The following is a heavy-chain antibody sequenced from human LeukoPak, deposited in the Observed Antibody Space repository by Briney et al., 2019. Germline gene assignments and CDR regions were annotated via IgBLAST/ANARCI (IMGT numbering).Heavy chain of an antibody. V-gene: IGHV3-15*01. CDR1: GFTFSNAW. CDR3: TTRLTVTFGGVIVFDY. Sequence: GGSLRLSCAASGFTFSNAWMSWVRQAPGKGLEWVGRIKSKTDGGTTDYAAPVKGRFTISRDNSKNTLYLQMNSLKTEDTAVYYCTTRLTVTFGGVIVFDYWGQGTLVTVSS. D-gene: IGHD3-16*02. CDR2: IKSKTDGGTT. J-gene: IGHJ4*02.